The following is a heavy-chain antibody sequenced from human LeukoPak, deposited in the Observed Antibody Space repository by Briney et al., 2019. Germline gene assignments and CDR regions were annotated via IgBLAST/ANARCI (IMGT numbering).Heavy chain of an antibody. V-gene: IGHV3-43*02. D-gene: IGHD6-13*01. CDR3: AKDSIYSSLDY. CDR1: GFTFDDYA. Sequence: GGSLRLSCAASGFTFDDYAMHWVRQAPGKGLEWVSLISGDGGSTYYADSVKGRFTISRDNSKNSLYLQMNSLRTEDNALYYCAKDSIYSSLDYWGQGTLVTVSS. J-gene: IGHJ4*02. CDR2: ISGDGGST.